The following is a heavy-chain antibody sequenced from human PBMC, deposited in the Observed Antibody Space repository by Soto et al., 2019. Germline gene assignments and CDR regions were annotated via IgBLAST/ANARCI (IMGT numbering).Heavy chain of an antibody. D-gene: IGHD3-16*02. CDR3: ARKVILDY. CDR2: IMFDGTEK. CDR1: EFTFSNFW. V-gene: IGHV3-7*01. Sequence: EVHLVESGGGLVQPGGSLRLSCVASEFTFSNFWMSWVRQAPGKGLEWAANIMFDGTEKNYVDSVKGRFTISRDNAKNSLYLQMNSLTAEDTAIYYCARKVILDYWGQGTLVTVSS. J-gene: IGHJ4*02.